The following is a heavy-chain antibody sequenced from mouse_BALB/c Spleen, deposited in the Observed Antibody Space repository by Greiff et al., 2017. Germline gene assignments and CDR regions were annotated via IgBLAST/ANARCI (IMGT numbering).Heavy chain of an antibody. CDR1: GYTFTSYW. CDR2: IYPGDGDT. CDR3: ARDGYYVDY. J-gene: IGHJ2*01. Sequence: VQLQESGAELARPGASVKLSCKASGYTFTSYWMQWVKQRPGQGLEWIGAIYPGDGDTRYTQKFKGKATLTADKSSSTAYMQLSSLASEDSAVYFCARDGYYVDYWGQGTTLTVSS. V-gene: IGHV1-87*01. D-gene: IGHD2-3*01.